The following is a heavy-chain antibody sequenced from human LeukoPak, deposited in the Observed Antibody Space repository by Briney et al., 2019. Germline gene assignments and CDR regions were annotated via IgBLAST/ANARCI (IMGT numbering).Heavy chain of an antibody. Sequence: GGSLRLSCAASGFIFSSYEMMWVRQAPGKGLEWVSYISSSGRTIYYAGSVKGRFIISRDNAKNSLYLQMNSLRAEDTAVYYCARYGDRGFDFWGQGTRVTVSS. V-gene: IGHV3-48*03. CDR1: GFIFSSYE. J-gene: IGHJ4*02. D-gene: IGHD4-17*01. CDR3: ARYGDRGFDF. CDR2: ISSSGRTI.